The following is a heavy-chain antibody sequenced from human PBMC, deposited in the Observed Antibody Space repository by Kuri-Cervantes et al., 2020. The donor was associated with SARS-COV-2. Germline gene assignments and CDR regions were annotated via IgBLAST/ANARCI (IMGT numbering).Heavy chain of an antibody. D-gene: IGHD1-26*01. V-gene: IGHV3-48*01. CDR2: ISSSSCTI. CDR3: AKDTYSGTQLSAFDI. J-gene: IGHJ3*02. CDR1: GFTFSSYS. Sequence: GESLKISCAAFGFTFSSYSMNWVRQAPGKGLEWVSYISSSSCTIYYADSVKGRFTISRDNAKNSLYLQMNSLRAEDTALYYCAKDTYSGTQLSAFDIWGQGTMVTVSS.